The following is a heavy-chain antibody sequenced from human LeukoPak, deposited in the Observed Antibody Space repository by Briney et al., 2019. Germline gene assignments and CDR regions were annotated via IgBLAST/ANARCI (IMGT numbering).Heavy chain of an antibody. V-gene: IGHV4-39*01. CDR2: IYYSGST. J-gene: IGHJ2*01. Sequence: SETLSLTCTVSGRPISSSSYYWRWIRQPPGKGLEWIGSIYYSGSTYYNPSLKSRVTISVDTSKNQFSLKLSSVTAADTAVYYCARLRGDYSYFDRWGRGTLVSVS. D-gene: IGHD4-17*01. CDR3: ARLRGDYSYFDR. CDR1: GRPISSSSYY.